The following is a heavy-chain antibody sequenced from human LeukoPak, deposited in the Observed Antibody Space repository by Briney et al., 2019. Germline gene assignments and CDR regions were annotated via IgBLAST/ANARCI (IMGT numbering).Heavy chain of an antibody. D-gene: IGHD3-22*01. J-gene: IGHJ4*02. Sequence: PGGSLRLSCAASAFTFSNYWMSWVRQAPGKGLEWVANIKQDGSEKYYVDSVKGRFTISRDNAKNSLYLQMNSLRAEDTAVYYCASYNYYDSSGYPDYWGQGTLVTVSS. CDR2: IKQDGSEK. CDR1: AFTFSNYW. CDR3: ASYNYYDSSGYPDY. V-gene: IGHV3-7*01.